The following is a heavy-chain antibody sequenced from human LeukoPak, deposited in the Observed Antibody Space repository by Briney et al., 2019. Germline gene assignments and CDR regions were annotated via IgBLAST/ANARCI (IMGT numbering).Heavy chain of an antibody. Sequence: ASVKVSCKASGYTFSHYGNSWVRQAPGQGLEWMGWISAYSGNTKHAQKFQGRVTMTTDTSTSTAYMDLRSLRSDDTAMYYCARDRVGADFDFWGQGTLVTVSS. D-gene: IGHD1-26*01. CDR3: ARDRVGADFDF. CDR1: GYTFSHYG. CDR2: ISAYSGNT. V-gene: IGHV1-18*01. J-gene: IGHJ4*02.